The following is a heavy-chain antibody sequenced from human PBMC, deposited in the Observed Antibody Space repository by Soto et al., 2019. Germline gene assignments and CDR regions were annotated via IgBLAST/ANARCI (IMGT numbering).Heavy chain of an antibody. D-gene: IGHD2-8*02. J-gene: IGHJ4*02. Sequence: GGTLRLSCAASGFTFSSYSMNWVRQAPGKGLKRVSYISSSSSTIYYADSVKGRFTISRDNAKNSLYLPMNSLRAEDTAVYYCARDKGFWTGVQFDYWGQGTLVTVSS. V-gene: IGHV3-48*04. CDR1: GFTFSSYS. CDR2: ISSSSSTI. CDR3: ARDKGFWTGVQFDY.